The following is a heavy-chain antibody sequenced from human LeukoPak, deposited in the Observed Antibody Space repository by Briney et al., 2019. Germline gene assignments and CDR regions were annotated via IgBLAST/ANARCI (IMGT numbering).Heavy chain of an antibody. CDR2: INHSGST. CDR3: ARRLRYGAFDI. D-gene: IGHD4-17*01. Sequence: SETLSLTCSVSGGSISSYYWSWIRQPPGKGLEWIGEINHSGSTNYNPSLKSRVTISVDTSKNQFSLKLSSVTAADTAVYYCARRLRYGAFDIWGQGTMVTVSS. CDR1: GGSISSYY. V-gene: IGHV4-34*01. J-gene: IGHJ3*02.